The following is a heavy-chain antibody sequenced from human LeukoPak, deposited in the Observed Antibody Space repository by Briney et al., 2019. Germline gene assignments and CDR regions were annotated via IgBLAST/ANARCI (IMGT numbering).Heavy chain of an antibody. Sequence: ASVKVSCKASGYTFTSYYMHWVRQAPGQGLEWMGIINPSGGSTSYAQKFQGRVTMTRDTSTSTVYMELSSLRSEATAVYYCARSIPYGDYRDNWFDPWGQGTLVTVSS. CDR1: GYTFTSYY. J-gene: IGHJ5*02. D-gene: IGHD4-17*01. V-gene: IGHV1-46*01. CDR2: INPSGGST. CDR3: ARSIPYGDYRDNWFDP.